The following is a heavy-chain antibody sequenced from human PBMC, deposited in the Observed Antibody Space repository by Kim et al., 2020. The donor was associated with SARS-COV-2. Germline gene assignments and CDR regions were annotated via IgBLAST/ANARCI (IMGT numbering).Heavy chain of an antibody. V-gene: IGHV4-39*01. CDR3: ARHERTDITICGVVTQRGWFDP. Sequence: SETLSLTCTVSGGSISSSSYYWGWIRQPPGKGLEWIGSIYYSGSTYYNPSLKSRVTISVDTSKNQFSLKLSSVTAADTAVYYCARHERTDITICGVVTQRGWFDPWGQGTLVTVSS. CDR2: IYYSGST. J-gene: IGHJ5*02. CDR1: GGSISSSSYY. D-gene: IGHD3-3*01.